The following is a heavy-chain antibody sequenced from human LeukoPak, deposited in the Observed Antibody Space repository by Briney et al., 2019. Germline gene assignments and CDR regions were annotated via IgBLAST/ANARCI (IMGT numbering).Heavy chain of an antibody. CDR1: AGSISSYY. Sequence: SETLSLTCTVSAGSISSYYWNWIRQPPGKGLEWIGHIYYSGITNYNPSLKSRVTISVGTSKSQFSLKLTSVTAADTALYYCARAGRWEGRPHAFDIWGRGTMVTVSS. CDR3: ARAGRWEGRPHAFDI. V-gene: IGHV4-59*01. J-gene: IGHJ3*02. CDR2: IYYSGIT. D-gene: IGHD1-26*01.